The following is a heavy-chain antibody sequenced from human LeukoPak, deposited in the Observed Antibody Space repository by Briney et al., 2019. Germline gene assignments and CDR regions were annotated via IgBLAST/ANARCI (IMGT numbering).Heavy chain of an antibody. CDR1: GGSISSGGYS. CDR3: ARVEWSGYDGLGVIDY. J-gene: IGHJ4*02. CDR2: IYHTGST. D-gene: IGHD3-3*01. Sequence: PSQTLSLTCAVSGGSISSGGYSWSWIRQPPGQGLEWIGYIYHTGSTYYSPSLKSRVTISVDRSKNQFSLKLSSVTAADTAVYYCARVEWSGYDGLGVIDYWGQGTLVTVSS. V-gene: IGHV4-30-2*01.